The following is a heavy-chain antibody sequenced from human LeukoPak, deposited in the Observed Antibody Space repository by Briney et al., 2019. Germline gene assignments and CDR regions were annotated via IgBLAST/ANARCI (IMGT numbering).Heavy chain of an antibody. CDR1: GYSFTSYW. J-gene: IGHJ4*02. Sequence: GESLKISCKGSGYSFTSYWISWVRQMPGKGLEWMGRIDPSDSYTNYSPSFQGHVTISADQSISTAYLQWSSLKASDTAMYYCATHTDTAMVTKADWGQGTLVTVSS. CDR2: IDPSDSYT. CDR3: ATHTDTAMVTKAD. V-gene: IGHV5-10-1*01. D-gene: IGHD5-18*01.